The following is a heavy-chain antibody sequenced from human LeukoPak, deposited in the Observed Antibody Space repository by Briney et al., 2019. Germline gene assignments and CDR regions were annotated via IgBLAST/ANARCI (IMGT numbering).Heavy chain of an antibody. CDR3: ARDHFTMVRGAEFDY. Sequence: GGSLRLSCAASGFTFSNYGMHWVRQAPGKGLQWVAVIWYDGSNKYYAESVKDRFTISRDNSENTLYLQMNSLRAEDTAVYYCARDHFTMVRGAEFDYWGQGTLVTVSS. CDR2: IWYDGSNK. CDR1: GFTFSNYG. V-gene: IGHV3-33*01. J-gene: IGHJ4*02. D-gene: IGHD3-10*01.